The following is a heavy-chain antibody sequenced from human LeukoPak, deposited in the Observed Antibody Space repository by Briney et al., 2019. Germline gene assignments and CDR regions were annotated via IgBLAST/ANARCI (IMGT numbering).Heavy chain of an antibody. Sequence: GGSLRPSCAASGFTFSSYGMHWVRQAPGKGLEWVAVISYDGSNKYYSDSVKGRFTISRDNSKNTLYLQMNSLRAEDTAVYYCAKDVGSGYYFDYWGQGTLVTVSS. CDR2: ISYDGSNK. V-gene: IGHV3-30*18. CDR1: GFTFSSYG. CDR3: AKDVGSGYYFDY. J-gene: IGHJ4*02. D-gene: IGHD6-19*01.